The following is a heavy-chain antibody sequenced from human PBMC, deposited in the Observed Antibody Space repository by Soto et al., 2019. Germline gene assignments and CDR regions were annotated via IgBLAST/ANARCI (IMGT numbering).Heavy chain of an antibody. D-gene: IGHD3-10*01. CDR2: ISGGGGGT. J-gene: IGHJ4*02. CDR1: GFSFSNYA. Sequence: GGSLRLSCAASGFSFSNYAMNWVRQAPGKGLEWVSGISGGGGGTYYADSVKGRFIISRDNSKNTLYLQMNSLRPEDTAVYYCAKNGDYYGSGSYLYGYWGQGTLVTGSS. CDR3: AKNGDYYGSGSYLYGY. V-gene: IGHV3-23*01.